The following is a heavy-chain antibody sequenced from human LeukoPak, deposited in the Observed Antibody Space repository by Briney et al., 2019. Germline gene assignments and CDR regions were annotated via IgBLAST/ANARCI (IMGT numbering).Heavy chain of an antibody. CDR2: IYPGDSDT. Sequence: RGESLKISCKGSGYIFTNYWIGWVRHMPGKGLEWMGIIYPGDSDTKYSPSFQGQVTISADKPISTAYLQWSSLKASDTAMYYCARPLADSSGYYLSSVDYWGQGSLVTVSS. D-gene: IGHD3-22*01. CDR3: ARPLADSSGYYLSSVDY. J-gene: IGHJ4*02. CDR1: GYIFTNYW. V-gene: IGHV5-51*01.